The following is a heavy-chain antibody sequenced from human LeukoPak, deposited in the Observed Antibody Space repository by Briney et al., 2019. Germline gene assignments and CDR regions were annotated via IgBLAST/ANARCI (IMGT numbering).Heavy chain of an antibody. V-gene: IGHV3-7*01. CDR3: ARSGYSYGSDLDY. CDR2: INQDGSIQ. J-gene: IGHJ4*02. D-gene: IGHD5-18*01. Sequence: PGGSLRLSCAASGFPFSDYWMDWVRQAPGKGMEWVANINQDGSIQYYADSVRGRFIIPRNNAKNSLYLQMNSLRAEDTAVYYCARSGYSYGSDLDYWGQGTLVTVSS. CDR1: GFPFSDYW.